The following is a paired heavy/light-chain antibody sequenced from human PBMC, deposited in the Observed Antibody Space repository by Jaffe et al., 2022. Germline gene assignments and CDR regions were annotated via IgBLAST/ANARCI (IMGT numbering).Heavy chain of an antibody. D-gene: IGHD3-16*01. J-gene: IGHJ6*03. CDR1: GGTFSSYA. V-gene: IGHV1-69*01. Sequence: QVQLVQSGAEVKKPGSSVKVSCKASGGTFSSYAISWVRQAPGQGLEWMGGIIPIFGTANYAQKFQGRVTITADESTSTAYMELSSLRSEDTAVYYCASLWATPYYYYYYMDVWGKGTTVTVSS. CDR2: IIPIFGTA. CDR3: ASLWATPYYYYYYMDV.
Light chain of an antibody. CDR3: QQYYSTPPT. CDR1: QGISNS. CDR2: AAS. J-gene: IGKJ2*01. Sequence: DIQMTQSPSSLSASVGDRVTITCRASQGISNSLAWYQQKPGKAPKLLLYAASRLESGVPSRFSGSGSGTDYTLTISSLQPEDFATYYCQQYYSTPPTFGQGTKLEIK. V-gene: IGKV1-NL1*01.